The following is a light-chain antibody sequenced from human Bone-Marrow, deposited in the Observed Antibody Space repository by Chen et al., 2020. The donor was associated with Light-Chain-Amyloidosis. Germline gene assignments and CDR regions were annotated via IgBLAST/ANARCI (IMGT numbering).Light chain of an antibody. CDR3: QSVDMSGPYVV. CDR1: TLSKQY. V-gene: IGLV3-25*03. CDR2: KDS. Sequence: SSELTQPPSVSVSPGQTARISCSGDTLSKQYSYWYQQKASQVPAVVIYKDSERPSGVPQRFSGSSSGTTVTLTISGVQAEDEADYYCQSVDMSGPYVVFGGGTKLTVL. J-gene: IGLJ2*01.